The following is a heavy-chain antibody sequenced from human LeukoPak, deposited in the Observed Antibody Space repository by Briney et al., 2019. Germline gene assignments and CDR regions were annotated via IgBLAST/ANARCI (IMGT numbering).Heavy chain of an antibody. J-gene: IGHJ3*02. D-gene: IGHD3-22*01. Sequence: SETLSLTCTVSGGSISSYYWSWIRQPAGTGLEWIGRIYTSGSTNYNPSLKSRVTMSVDTSKNQFSLKLSSVTAADTAVYYCARDSSTRPYYYDSSGYSDAFDIWGQGTMVTVSS. CDR3: ARDSSTRPYYYDSSGYSDAFDI. CDR2: IYTSGST. V-gene: IGHV4-4*07. CDR1: GGSISSYY.